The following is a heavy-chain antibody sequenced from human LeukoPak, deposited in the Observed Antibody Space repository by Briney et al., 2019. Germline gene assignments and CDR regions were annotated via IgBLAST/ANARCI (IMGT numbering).Heavy chain of an antibody. CDR1: GFNFGAYA. D-gene: IGHD2-2*01. J-gene: IGHJ3*02. CDR3: TRGYCRGTSCYEDAFDI. CDR2: IRSNSYGGAR. Sequence: TGRSLRLSCSASGFNFGAYAMSWVRQAPGKGLEWVGFIRSNSYGGARQYAASVKGRLTISRDDSKNVAYLQMNSLKTEDTALYYCTRGYCRGTSCYEDAFDIWGQGTMVTVSS. V-gene: IGHV3-49*04.